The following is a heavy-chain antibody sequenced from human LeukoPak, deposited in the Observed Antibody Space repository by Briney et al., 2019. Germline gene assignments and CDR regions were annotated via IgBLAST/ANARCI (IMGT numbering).Heavy chain of an antibody. CDR1: GGSISSGGYP. CDR2: IYHSGST. D-gene: IGHD3-16*01. CDR3: ARGGDLAYFDY. Sequence: SQTLSLTCAVSGGSISSGGYPWSWIRQPPGKGLEWIGYIYHSGSTYYNPSLKSRVTISVDRFKNQLSLKLSSVTAADTAVYYCARGGDLAYFDYWGQGTLVTVSS. V-gene: IGHV4-30-2*01. J-gene: IGHJ4*02.